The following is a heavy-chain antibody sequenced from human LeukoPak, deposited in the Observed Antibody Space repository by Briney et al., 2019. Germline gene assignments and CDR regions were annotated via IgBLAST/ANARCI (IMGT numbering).Heavy chain of an antibody. V-gene: IGHV3-7*01. Sequence: GGSLRLSCADSGFTFNSYWMGWVRQTPGKGLEWVANIEHDGSEKYYVDSVEGRFTISRDNAKNSLFLQMNSLRAEDTAVYYCARDSGHTGYDLLDYWGQGTLVTVSS. J-gene: IGHJ4*02. CDR1: GFTFNSYW. CDR2: IEHDGSEK. CDR3: ARDSGHTGYDLLDY. D-gene: IGHD5-12*01.